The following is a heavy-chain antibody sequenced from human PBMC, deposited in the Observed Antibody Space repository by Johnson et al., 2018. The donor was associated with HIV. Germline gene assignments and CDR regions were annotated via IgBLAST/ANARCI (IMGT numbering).Heavy chain of an antibody. CDR1: GFIFSSYG. CDR3: ARLKWELLDNDAFDI. Sequence: VESGGGLVQPGGSLRLSCAASGFIFSSYGMHWVRQAPGKGLEWVAFIRYDGSNKYYEDFVKGRFTISRDNSKNTLYLQMNSLRADDTALYYCARLKWELLDNDAFDIWGQGTMVTVSS. D-gene: IGHD1-26*01. V-gene: IGHV3-33*08. CDR2: IRYDGSNK. J-gene: IGHJ3*02.